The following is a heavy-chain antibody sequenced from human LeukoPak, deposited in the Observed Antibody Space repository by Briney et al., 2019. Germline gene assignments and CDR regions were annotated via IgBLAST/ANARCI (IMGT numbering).Heavy chain of an antibody. V-gene: IGHV1-46*01. CDR2: INPSGGST. J-gene: IGHJ6*03. CDR3: ARGQEMADYYYYYYMDV. CDR1: GYTFTSYY. D-gene: IGHD5-24*01. Sequence: GASVKVSCKASGYTFTSYYMHWVRQAPGQGLEWMGIINPSGGSTSYAQKFQGRVTKTRDTSTSAVYMELSSLRSEDTAVYYCARGQEMADYYYYYYMDVWGKGTTVTISS.